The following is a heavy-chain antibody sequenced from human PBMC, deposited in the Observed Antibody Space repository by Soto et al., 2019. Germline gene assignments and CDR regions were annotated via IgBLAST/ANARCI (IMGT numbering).Heavy chain of an antibody. Sequence: GASVKVSCKPSGYTFTGYYMHWVRQAPGQGLEWMGWINPNSGGTNYAQKFQGWVTMTRDTSISTAYMELSRLRSDDTAVYYCARGGSTRRYCSSTSCYTQAYGMDVWGQGTTVTVSS. CDR2: INPNSGGT. CDR3: ARGGSTRRYCSSTSCYTQAYGMDV. V-gene: IGHV1-2*04. CDR1: GYTFTGYY. D-gene: IGHD2-2*02. J-gene: IGHJ6*02.